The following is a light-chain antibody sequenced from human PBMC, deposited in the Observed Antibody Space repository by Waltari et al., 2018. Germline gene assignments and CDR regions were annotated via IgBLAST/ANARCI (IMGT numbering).Light chain of an antibody. CDR2: EVN. CDR3: SSYAGSNNFL. J-gene: IGLJ2*01. CDR1: SSDVRGYNS. V-gene: IGLV2-8*01. Sequence: QSALTQPPSASGSPGQSVTVSGAGNSSDVRGYNSVSWYQQKPGEAPRLLMYEVNKRPSGVPDRFSGSKSGNPASLTVSGLQAEDEADYYCSSYAGSNNFLFGGGTRLTVL.